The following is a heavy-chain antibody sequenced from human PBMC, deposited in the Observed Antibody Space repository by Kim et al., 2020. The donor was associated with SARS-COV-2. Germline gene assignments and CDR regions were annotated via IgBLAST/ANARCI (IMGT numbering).Heavy chain of an antibody. Sequence: GGSRRLSCAASGFTFSSYSMNWVRQAPGKGLEWVSYISSSSSTIYYADSVKGRFTISRDNAKNSLYLQMNSLRDQDTAVYYCANLALHTAMDPGSFYYYFGMDVWGQGTTVTVSS. D-gene: IGHD5-18*01. CDR3: ANLALHTAMDPGSFYYYFGMDV. J-gene: IGHJ6*02. CDR2: ISSSSSTI. CDR1: GFTFSSYS. V-gene: IGHV3-48*02.